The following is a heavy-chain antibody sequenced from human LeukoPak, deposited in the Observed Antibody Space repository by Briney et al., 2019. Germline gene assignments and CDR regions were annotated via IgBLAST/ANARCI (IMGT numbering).Heavy chain of an antibody. J-gene: IGHJ5*02. CDR2: IYYSGST. Sequence: PSETLSLTCTVSGGSISSSSYYWGWIRQPPGKGLEWIGSIYYSGSTNYNPSLKSRVTISVDTSKNQFSLKLSSVTAADTAVYYCARGYDSSGYYRAWGQGTLVTVSS. D-gene: IGHD3-22*01. V-gene: IGHV4-39*07. CDR3: ARGYDSSGYYRA. CDR1: GGSISSSSYY.